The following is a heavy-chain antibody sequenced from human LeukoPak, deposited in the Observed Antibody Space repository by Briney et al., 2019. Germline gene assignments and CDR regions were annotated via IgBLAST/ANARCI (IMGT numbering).Heavy chain of an antibody. Sequence: PGGSLRLSCAACGFTFSGYSMNWVRQAPGKGLEWGSSISSSSSYIYSADSVKGRFTISRDDAKNSLYLQMNSLRAEDTADYYCARDWSSVDYWGQGTLVTVSS. CDR3: ARDWSSVDY. J-gene: IGHJ4*02. D-gene: IGHD2-2*01. CDR2: ISSSSSYI. CDR1: GFTFSGYS. V-gene: IGHV3-21*01.